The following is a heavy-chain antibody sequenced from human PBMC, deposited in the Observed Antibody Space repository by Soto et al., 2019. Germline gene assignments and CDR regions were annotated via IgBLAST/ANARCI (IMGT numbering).Heavy chain of an antibody. CDR1: GGTFSIYG. D-gene: IGHD2-8*02. CDR2: IIPILTTP. J-gene: IGHJ6*02. V-gene: IGHV1-69*01. Sequence: QVQLVQSGAEVKKTGSSVKVSCKASGGTFSIYGFSWVRQAPGQGPEWIGGIIPILTTPNYAQKFQGRVTIVADEATTTVDMELSSLKFEDTAVYYCATSVGIAPTGEDGRDVWGQGTSGTVS. CDR3: ATSVGIAPTGEDGRDV.